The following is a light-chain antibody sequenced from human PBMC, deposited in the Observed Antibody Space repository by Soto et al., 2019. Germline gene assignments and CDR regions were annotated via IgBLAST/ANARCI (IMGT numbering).Light chain of an antibody. CDR1: QSISSW. V-gene: IGKV1-5*03. Sequence: DIQMTQSPSTLSASVGDRVTIPCRASQSISSWLAWYQQKPGKAPKLLIYKASSLESGVPSRFSGSGSGTEFTLTISSLQPDAFATYYCQQYNSYPWTFGLGTKVEIK. CDR3: QQYNSYPWT. CDR2: KAS. J-gene: IGKJ1*01.